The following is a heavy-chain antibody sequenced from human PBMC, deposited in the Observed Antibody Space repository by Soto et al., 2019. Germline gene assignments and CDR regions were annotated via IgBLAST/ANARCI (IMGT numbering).Heavy chain of an antibody. Sequence: ETLSLTGSVSGASISSYYWSWIRQPAGKGLEWIGYIYYSGSTNYNPSLKSRVTISVDTSKNQFSLKLSSVTAADTAVYYRAREDSSGYYPKVWGQGTLVTVSS. CDR2: IYYSGST. V-gene: IGHV4-59*01. J-gene: IGHJ4*02. CDR3: AREDSSGYYPKV. CDR1: GASISSYY. D-gene: IGHD3-22*01.